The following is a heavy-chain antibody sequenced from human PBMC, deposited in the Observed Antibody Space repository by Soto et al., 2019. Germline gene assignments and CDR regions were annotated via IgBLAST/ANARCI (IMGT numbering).Heavy chain of an antibody. CDR1: GGTFSSYT. D-gene: IGHD5-12*01. Sequence: ASVKVSCKASGGTFSSYTISWVRQAPGQRLEWMGRIIPILGIANYAQKFQGRVTITADKSTSTAYMELSSLRSEDTAVYYCASVVATAQDYYYYGMDVWGQGTTVTVSS. CDR2: IIPILGIA. J-gene: IGHJ6*02. CDR3: ASVVATAQDYYYYGMDV. V-gene: IGHV1-69*02.